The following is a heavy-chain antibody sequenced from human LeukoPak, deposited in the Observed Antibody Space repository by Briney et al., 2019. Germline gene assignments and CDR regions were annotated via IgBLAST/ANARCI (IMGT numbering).Heavy chain of an antibody. CDR2: IYYSGST. D-gene: IGHD3-22*01. J-gene: IGHJ5*01. Sequence: PSETLSLTCTVSGGSISSGGYYWSWIRQHPGKGLEWIGYIYYSGSTYYNPSLKSRVTISVDTSKNQFSLKLSSVTAADTAVYYCARARGDYYDSSGYYPFAWFDSWGQGTLVTVSS. V-gene: IGHV4-31*03. CDR1: GGSISSGGYY. CDR3: ARARGDYYDSSGYYPFAWFDS.